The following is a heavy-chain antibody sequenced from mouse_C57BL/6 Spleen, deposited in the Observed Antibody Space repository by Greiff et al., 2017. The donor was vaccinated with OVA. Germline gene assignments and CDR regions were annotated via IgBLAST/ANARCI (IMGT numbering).Heavy chain of an antibody. V-gene: IGHV3-6*01. D-gene: IGHD1-1*01. CDR3: ARDRYYYGSSYGWYFDV. J-gene: IGHJ1*03. CDR1: GYSITSGYY. Sequence: VQLKESGPGLVKPCQSLSLTCSVTGYSITSGYYWNWIRQFPGNKLEWMGYISYDGSNNYNPSLKNRISITRDTSKNQFFLKLNSVTTEDTATYYCARDRYYYGSSYGWYFDVWGTGTTVTVSS. CDR2: ISYDGSN.